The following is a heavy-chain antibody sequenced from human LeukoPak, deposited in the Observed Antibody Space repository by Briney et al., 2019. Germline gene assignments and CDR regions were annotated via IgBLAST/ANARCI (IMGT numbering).Heavy chain of an antibody. CDR2: IIPIFGTA. CDR1: GGTFSSYA. CDR3: ARDARGAAAADDPLDI. J-gene: IGHJ3*02. Sequence: SVKVSCKASGGTFSSYAISWVRQAPGQGLEWMGGIIPIFGTANYAQKFQGRVTITADESTSTAYMELSSLRSEDTAVYYCARDARGAAAADDPLDIWGQGTRVTVSS. D-gene: IGHD6-13*01. V-gene: IGHV1-69*13.